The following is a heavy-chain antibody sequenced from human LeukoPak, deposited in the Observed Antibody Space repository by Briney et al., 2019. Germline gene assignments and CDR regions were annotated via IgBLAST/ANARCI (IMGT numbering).Heavy chain of an antibody. V-gene: IGHV4-34*01. CDR3: ARVDRAYDY. CDR2: INHSGST. D-gene: IGHD2-15*01. J-gene: IGHJ4*02. CDR1: GGSFSGYY. Sequence: SETLSLTCDVYGGSFSGYYWAWIRQPPGKGLEWIGEINHSGSTNYNPSLKSRVTISLDTSKIQFSLKLSSVTAADTAVYYCARVDRAYDYWGQGTLVTVSS.